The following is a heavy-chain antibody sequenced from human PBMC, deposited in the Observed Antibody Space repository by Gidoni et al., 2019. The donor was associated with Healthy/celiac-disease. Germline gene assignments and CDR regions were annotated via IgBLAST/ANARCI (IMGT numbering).Heavy chain of an antibody. Sequence: QVQLVQSGAEVKKPGSSVTVSCQASGGTFSSYAISWVRQAPGQGLEWMGGNIPIFGTANYAQKFQGRVTITADESTSTAYMELSSLRSEDTAVYYCAATEREYYYYGMDVWGQGTTVTVSS. CDR1: GGTFSSYA. CDR2: NIPIFGTA. V-gene: IGHV1-69*01. D-gene: IGHD1-1*01. CDR3: AATEREYYYYGMDV. J-gene: IGHJ6*02.